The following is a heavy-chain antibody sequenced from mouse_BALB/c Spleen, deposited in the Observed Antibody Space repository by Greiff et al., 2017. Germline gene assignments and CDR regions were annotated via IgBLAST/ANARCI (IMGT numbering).Heavy chain of an antibody. V-gene: IGHV3-6*02. Sequence: EVKLQESGPGLVKPSQSLSLTCSVTGYSITSGYYWNWIRQFPGNKLEWMGYISYDGSNNYNPSLKNRISITRDTSKNQFFLKLNSVTTEDTATYYCASYGYEFDYWGQGTTLTVSS. CDR1: GYSITSGYY. CDR2: ISYDGSN. J-gene: IGHJ2*01. D-gene: IGHD2-2*01. CDR3: ASYGYEFDY.